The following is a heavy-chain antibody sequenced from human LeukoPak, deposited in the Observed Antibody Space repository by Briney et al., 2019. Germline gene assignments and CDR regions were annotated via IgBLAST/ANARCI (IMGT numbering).Heavy chain of an antibody. Sequence: GGSLRLSCAASGFTFSSYWMSWVRQAPGKGLEWVADIKQGGGEKYYVDSVKGRFTISRDNAKNSLYLQMNSLRADDTAIYYCARGRGSADYWGQGTLVTVSS. V-gene: IGHV3-7*01. CDR1: GFTFSSYW. CDR2: IKQGGGEK. D-gene: IGHD3-16*01. CDR3: ARGRGSADY. J-gene: IGHJ4*02.